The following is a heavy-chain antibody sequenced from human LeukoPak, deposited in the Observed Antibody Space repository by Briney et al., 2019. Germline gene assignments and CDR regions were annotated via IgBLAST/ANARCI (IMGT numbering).Heavy chain of an antibody. CDR3: VKRGSSFYYFDH. D-gene: IGHD6-13*01. CDR1: GFVFSAYV. CDR2: IRSSGSST. Sequence: SGGSLRLSCSASGFVFSAYVMHWVRQAPGKGLECASSIRSSGSSTYYADSVEGRFTISRDNSKDTLYLQMSSLRTEDTAVYYCVKRGSSFYYFDHWSQGTLVTVSS. J-gene: IGHJ4*02. V-gene: IGHV3-64D*06.